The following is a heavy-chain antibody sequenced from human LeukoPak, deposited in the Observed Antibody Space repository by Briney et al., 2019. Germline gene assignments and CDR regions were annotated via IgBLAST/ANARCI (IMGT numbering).Heavy chain of an antibody. Sequence: GRSLRLSCAASGFTSDDYAMHWVRQAPGKGLEWVSGISWNSGSIGYADSVKGRFTISRDNAKNSLYLQMNSLRAEDTALYYCAKGDTFGSGWYGGVDYWGQGTLVTVSS. CDR3: AKGDTFGSGWYGGVDY. CDR1: GFTSDDYA. CDR2: ISWNSGSI. D-gene: IGHD6-19*01. J-gene: IGHJ4*02. V-gene: IGHV3-9*02.